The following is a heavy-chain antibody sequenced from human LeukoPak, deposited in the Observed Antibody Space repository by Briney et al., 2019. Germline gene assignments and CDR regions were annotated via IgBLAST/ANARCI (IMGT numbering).Heavy chain of an antibody. CDR2: MNPNSGNT. J-gene: IGHJ5*02. V-gene: IGHV1-8*01. Sequence: GASVKVSCKASGYTFTSYDINWVRQATGQGLEWMRWMNPNSGNTGYAQKFQGRVTMTRNTSISTAYMELSSLRSEDTAVYYCARASSSWYRVEKRFDPWGQGTLVTVSS. CDR3: ARASSSWYRVEKRFDP. CDR1: GYTFTSYD. D-gene: IGHD6-13*01.